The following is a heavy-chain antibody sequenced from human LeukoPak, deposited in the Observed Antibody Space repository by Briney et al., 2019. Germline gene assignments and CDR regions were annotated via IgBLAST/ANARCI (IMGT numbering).Heavy chain of an antibody. CDR1: GGTFSSYA. Sequence: SVKVSCKASGGTFSSYAISWVRQAPGQGLERMGGIIPIFGTANYAQKFQGRVTITADESTSTAYMELSSLRSEDTAVYYCARAVAVAAYYFDYWGQGTLVTVSS. D-gene: IGHD6-19*01. V-gene: IGHV1-69*01. CDR3: ARAVAVAAYYFDY. J-gene: IGHJ4*02. CDR2: IIPIFGTA.